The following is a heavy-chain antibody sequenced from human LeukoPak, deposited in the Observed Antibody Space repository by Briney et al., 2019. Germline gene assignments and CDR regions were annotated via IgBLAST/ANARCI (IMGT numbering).Heavy chain of an antibody. V-gene: IGHV3-23*01. CDR2: TGGGGDT. Sequence: GGSLRLSCAASGFSVSSYVMSWVRQAPGKGLGWVSGTGGGGDTYYADSVKGRFTNSRDNSKNTMYLHMNSLRAEDTAVYYCAKAYYDSSGYYHFDYWGQGTLVTVSS. D-gene: IGHD3-22*01. CDR3: AKAYYDSSGYYHFDY. J-gene: IGHJ4*02. CDR1: GFSVSSYV.